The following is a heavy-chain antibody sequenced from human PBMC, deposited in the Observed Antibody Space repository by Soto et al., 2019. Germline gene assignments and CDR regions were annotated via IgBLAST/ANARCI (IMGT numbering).Heavy chain of an antibody. V-gene: IGHV4-4*02. CDR1: GDSIIGTHW. CDR3: ARGIEGWYQGRYYYGMDV. D-gene: IGHD6-19*01. J-gene: IGHJ6*02. Sequence: SETLSLTCAVSGDSIIGTHWWSWVCRPPGKGLEFIGETHHSRGTNYNPSLRSRVTMSLDKSKNQLSLILYSVTAADTGVYYCARGIEGWYQGRYYYGMDVWGQGTTVT. CDR2: THHSRGT.